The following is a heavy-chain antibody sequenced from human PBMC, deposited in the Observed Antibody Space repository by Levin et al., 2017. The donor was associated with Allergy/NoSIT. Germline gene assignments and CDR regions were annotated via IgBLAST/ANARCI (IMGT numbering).Heavy chain of an antibody. J-gene: IGHJ4*02. CDR3: ARGKGSICSGEDCYSRVFDF. D-gene: IGHD2-15*01. V-gene: IGHV3-23*01. CDR1: GFTFRNYA. Sequence: GGSLRLSCAASGFTFRNYAMSWVRQAPGKGLEWVSIITGGGDSIYYADSVKGRFTISRDNSKNTLFLQMNSLRAEDTAIYYCARGKGSICSGEDCYSRVFDFWGQGTLVPVSS. CDR2: ITGGGDSI.